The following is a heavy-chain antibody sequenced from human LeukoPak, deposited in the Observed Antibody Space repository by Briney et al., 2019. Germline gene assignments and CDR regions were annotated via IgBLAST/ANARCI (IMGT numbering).Heavy chain of an antibody. V-gene: IGHV3-23*01. CDR2: ITTSDGNT. D-gene: IGHD2-2*01. Sequence: GGSLRLSCAASGFTFSSYTMSWVRQAPGKGLEWVSTITTSDGNTYYADSVKGRFTVSRDNSKNTLFLQMNSLRAEDTAVYYCARDCQYCSNTNCRCCWGQGTLVTVSS. J-gene: IGHJ4*02. CDR3: ARDCQYCSNTNCRCC. CDR1: GFTFSSYT.